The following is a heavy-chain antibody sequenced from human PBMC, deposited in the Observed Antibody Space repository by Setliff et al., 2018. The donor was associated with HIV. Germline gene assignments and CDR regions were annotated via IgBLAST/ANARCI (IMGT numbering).Heavy chain of an antibody. Sequence: SETLSLTCTVSDGSISSYYWGWIRQPPGKGLEWIGSIYYRGSTYCNPSLKSRVTISVDTSKNQFSLKLSSVIAADTAVYYCARDSKDILTGYPYYYYGMDVWGQGTTVTVSS. CDR3: ARDSKDILTGYPYYYYGMDV. J-gene: IGHJ6*02. V-gene: IGHV4-39*07. CDR1: DGSISSYY. D-gene: IGHD3-9*01. CDR2: IYYRGST.